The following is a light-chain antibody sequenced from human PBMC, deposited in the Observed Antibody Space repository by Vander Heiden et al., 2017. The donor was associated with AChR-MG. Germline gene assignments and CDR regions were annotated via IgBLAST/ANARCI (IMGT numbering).Light chain of an antibody. Sequence: DIQMTQSPSTLSASVGDRVTITCRASQSISSWLAWYQQKPGKAPKLLIYRASTLESEVPSRFSGSGSGTEFTLTISSLQPDDFATYYCQQYKSDSGNFGPGTKVEIK. V-gene: IGKV1-5*03. J-gene: IGKJ3*01. CDR2: RAS. CDR1: QSISSW. CDR3: QQYKSDSGN.